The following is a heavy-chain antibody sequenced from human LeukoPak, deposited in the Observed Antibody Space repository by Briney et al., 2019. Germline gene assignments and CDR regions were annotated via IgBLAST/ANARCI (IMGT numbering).Heavy chain of an antibody. D-gene: IGHD3-22*01. V-gene: IGHV3-48*01. J-gene: IGHJ4*02. CDR2: ISSSSSPI. CDR1: GFTFSTYT. Sequence: TGGSLRLSCAASGFTFSTYTMNWVRQGPGKGLEWVSYISSSSSPIYYADSVKGRFTISRDNAKNSLYLQMNSLRADDTAVYYCAGQYSYDSRGFDYWGRGTLVTVSS. CDR3: AGQYSYDSRGFDY.